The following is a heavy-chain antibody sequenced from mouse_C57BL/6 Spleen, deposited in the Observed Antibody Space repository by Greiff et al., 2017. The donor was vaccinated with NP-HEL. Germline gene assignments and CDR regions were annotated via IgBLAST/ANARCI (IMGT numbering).Heavy chain of an antibody. CDR3: AREGSDSSGYWFAY. V-gene: IGHV1-82*01. J-gene: IGHJ3*01. CDR1: GYAFSSSW. CDR2: IYPGDGDT. Sequence: QVQLQQSGPELVKPGASVKISCKASGYAFSSSWMNWVKQRPGKGLEWIGRIYPGDGDTNYNGKFKGKATLTADKSSSTAYMQLSSLTSEDSAVYFCAREGSDSSGYWFAYWGQGTLVTVSA. D-gene: IGHD3-2*02.